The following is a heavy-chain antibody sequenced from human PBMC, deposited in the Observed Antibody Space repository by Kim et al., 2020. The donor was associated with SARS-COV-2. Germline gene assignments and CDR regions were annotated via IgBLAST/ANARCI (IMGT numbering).Heavy chain of an antibody. CDR3: AREALTGTTWYFDL. CDR2: RS. J-gene: IGHJ2*01. D-gene: IGHD1-7*01. Sequence: RSTSDPSLMSRVTISVDTSKNQFSLKRGSVTAAETAVYYCAREALTGTTWYFDLWGRGTLVTVSS. V-gene: IGHV4-34*01.